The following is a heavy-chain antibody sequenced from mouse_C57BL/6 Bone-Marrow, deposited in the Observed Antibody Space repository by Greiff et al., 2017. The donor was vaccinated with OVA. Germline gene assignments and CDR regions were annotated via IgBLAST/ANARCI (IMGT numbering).Heavy chain of an antibody. V-gene: IGHV5-4*01. Sequence: EVKLMESGGGLVKPGGSLKLSCAASGFTFSSYAMSWVRQTPEKRLEWVATISDGGSYTYYPDNVKGRFTISRDNAKNNLYLQMSHLKSEDTAMYYCARDHGFYGSSPYFDYWGQGTTLTVSS. CDR1: GFTFSSYA. CDR3: ARDHGFYGSSPYFDY. D-gene: IGHD1-1*01. CDR2: ISDGGSYT. J-gene: IGHJ2*01.